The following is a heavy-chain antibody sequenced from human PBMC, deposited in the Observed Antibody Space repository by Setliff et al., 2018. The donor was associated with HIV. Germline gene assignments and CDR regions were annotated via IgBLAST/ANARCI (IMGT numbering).Heavy chain of an antibody. CDR2: IYPSDADT. J-gene: IGHJ4*02. V-gene: IGHV5-51*01. D-gene: IGHD1-26*01. CDR1: GYNFPTYW. Sequence: GESLKISCQASGYNFPTYWVGWVRQKPGKGLEWMGIIYPSDADTRYSPSFQGQVTMSADKSINTAYLQWGSLKASDSAMYYCARQLRRNSGSYYDYFDYWGQGTLVTVSS. CDR3: ARQLRRNSGSYYDYFDY.